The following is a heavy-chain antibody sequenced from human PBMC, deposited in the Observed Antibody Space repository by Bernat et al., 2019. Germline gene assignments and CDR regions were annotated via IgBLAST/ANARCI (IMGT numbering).Heavy chain of an antibody. CDR3: AKDGDSSGWYDY. CDR2: ISGSGDST. Sequence: EVQLVESGGGLVQPGGSLRLSCAASRFTFSNYAMSWVRQAPGKGLGWVSAISGSGDSTYYADSVKGRFTTSRDNSKNTLYLQMNSLRVEDTAVYYCAKDGDSSGWYDYWGQGTLVTVSS. CDR1: RFTFSNYA. V-gene: IGHV3-23*04. D-gene: IGHD6-19*01. J-gene: IGHJ4*02.